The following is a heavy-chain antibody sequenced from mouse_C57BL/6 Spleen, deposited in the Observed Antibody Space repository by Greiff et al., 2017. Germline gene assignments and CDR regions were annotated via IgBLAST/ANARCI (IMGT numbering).Heavy chain of an antibody. CDR3: ARNYGGFAY. D-gene: IGHD1-1*01. J-gene: IGHJ3*01. V-gene: IGHV5-6*01. CDR1: GFTFSSYG. Sequence: EVKLMESGGDLVKPGGSLKLSCAASGFTFSSYGMSWVRQTPDKRLEWVATISSGGSYTYYPDSVKGRFTISRDNAKNTLYLQMSSLKSEDTAMYYCARNYGGFAYWGQGTLVTVSA. CDR2: ISSGGSYT.